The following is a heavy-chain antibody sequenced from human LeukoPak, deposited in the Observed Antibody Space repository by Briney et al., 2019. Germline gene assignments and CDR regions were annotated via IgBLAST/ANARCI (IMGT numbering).Heavy chain of an antibody. CDR2: ISYDGSNK. CDR1: GFTFSRYG. CDR3: VRVWANRRFGGIVGGYFDY. J-gene: IGHJ4*02. V-gene: IGHV3-30*14. D-gene: IGHD3-16*02. Sequence: GGSLRLSCAASGFTFSRYGMHWVRQAPGKGLEWVTAISYDGSNKYYADSVKGRFTISRDNSKNTLYLQMNSLRVEDTAVYYCVRVWANRRFGGIVGGYFDYWGQGTLVTVSS.